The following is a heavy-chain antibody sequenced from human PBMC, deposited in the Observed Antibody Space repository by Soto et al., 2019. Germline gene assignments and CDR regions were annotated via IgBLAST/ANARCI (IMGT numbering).Heavy chain of an antibody. D-gene: IGHD2-21*02. CDR2: MYNTGST. CDR3: ARDLWGYCGTDCYPLDV. Sequence: QVQLQESGPGLVKPSETLSLTCTVSGGSISGYYWSWIRQPPGKGLEWIGYMYNTGSTVYNPSFKGRVTISVDTSKNQFSLKLNSVTAADTAVYYCARDLWGYCGTDCYPLDVWGQGTMVTVSS. V-gene: IGHV4-59*01. CDR1: GGSISGYY. J-gene: IGHJ6*02.